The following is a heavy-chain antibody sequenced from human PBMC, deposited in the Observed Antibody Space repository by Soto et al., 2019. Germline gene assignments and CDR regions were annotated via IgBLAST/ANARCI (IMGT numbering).Heavy chain of an antibody. Sequence: WGSLRISCAASGFTYSLYAMTWVRQAPVKGLEWFASVSSGSAYIYSADSLKGRVTISRDDAKNSLYLQMNSLRVDDTAIYYCGRARATDSSPDYWCEGSVATVSS. D-gene: IGHD6-19*01. CDR3: GRARATDSSPDY. V-gene: IGHV3-21*01. CDR2: VSSGSAYI. CDR1: GFTYSLYA. J-gene: IGHJ4*02.